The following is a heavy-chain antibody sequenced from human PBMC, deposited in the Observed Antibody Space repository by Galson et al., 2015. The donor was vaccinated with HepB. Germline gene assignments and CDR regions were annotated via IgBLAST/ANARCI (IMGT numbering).Heavy chain of an antibody. CDR3: ARPKPPWRQPDRRGYSGYDYPHDAFDI. CDR2: IYPGDSDT. Sequence: QSGAEVKKPGESLKISCKGSGYSFDTYWIGWVRQMPGKGLEWMGIIYPGDSDTRYSPSFQGQVTISADESISTAYLQWSSLKASDTAMYYCARPKPPWRQPDRRGYSGYDYPHDAFDIWGQGTMVTVSS. CDR1: GYSFDTYW. D-gene: IGHD5-12*01. V-gene: IGHV5-51*01. J-gene: IGHJ3*02.